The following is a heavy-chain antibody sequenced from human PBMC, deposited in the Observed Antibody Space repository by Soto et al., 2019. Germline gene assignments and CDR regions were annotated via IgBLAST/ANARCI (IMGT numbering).Heavy chain of an antibody. J-gene: IGHJ4*02. Sequence: SETLSLTCTVSGGSISGYYWSWIRQPPGKGLEWIGYIYYSGSTNYNPSLKSRVTISVDTSKNQFSLKLSSVTAADTAVYYCARLQPESYYRSGSYPLRAFDYWGQGTLVTVSS. CDR2: IYYSGST. V-gene: IGHV4-59*01. D-gene: IGHD3-10*01. CDR1: GGSISGYY. CDR3: ARLQPESYYRSGSYPLRAFDY.